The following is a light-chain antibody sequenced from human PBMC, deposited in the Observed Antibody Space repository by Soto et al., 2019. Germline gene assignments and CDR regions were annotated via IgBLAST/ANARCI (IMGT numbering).Light chain of an antibody. CDR2: GTL. Sequence: AIQMTQSPSSLSASVGDRVTITCRASQDIRTELGWYQQKPGKAPRLLIYGTLSLQSGVPSRFSGSGSGTDFTLTISSLQPDDFATYYCLQDFKYPRTFGQGTKVDIK. CDR1: QDIRTE. V-gene: IGKV1-6*01. J-gene: IGKJ1*01. CDR3: LQDFKYPRT.